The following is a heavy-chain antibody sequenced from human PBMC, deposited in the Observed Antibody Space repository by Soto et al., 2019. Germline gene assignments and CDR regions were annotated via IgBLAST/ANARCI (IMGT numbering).Heavy chain of an antibody. CDR2: ISSGGNT. D-gene: IGHD2-15*01. CDR3: AKLGYCTGGTCYLDYYYGVVV. V-gene: IGHV3-23*01. J-gene: IGHJ6*02. Sequence: QLLESGGGLVQPGGSLRLSCEASGFSFSRNAMSWVRQAPGKGLEWVSSISSGGNTYYADSVKGRFTISRDNSKNTQSLQMTSLGAEDTAVYYCAKLGYCTGGTCYLDYYYGVVVWGQGTTVTVS. CDR1: GFSFSRNA.